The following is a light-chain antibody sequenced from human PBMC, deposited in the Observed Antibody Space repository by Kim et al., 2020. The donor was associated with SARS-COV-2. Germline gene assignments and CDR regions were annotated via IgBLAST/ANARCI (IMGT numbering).Light chain of an antibody. J-gene: IGKJ2*01. CDR3: QQYGSSPLYT. CDR1: QSLSSNY. CDR2: GAS. V-gene: IGKV3-20*01. Sequence: SPGERATLSCRASQSLSSNYLAWYQQKPGQAPRLLIYGASSRATGIPDRFSGSGSGTDFTLIISRLEPEDFAVYFCQQYGSSPLYTFGQGTKLEI.